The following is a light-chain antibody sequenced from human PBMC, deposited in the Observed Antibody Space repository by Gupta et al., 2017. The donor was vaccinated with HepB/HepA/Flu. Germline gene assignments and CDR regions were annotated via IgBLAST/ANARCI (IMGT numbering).Light chain of an antibody. Sequence: QSALTQPASVSGSPGQSITISCTGTSSDVGSYNLVSWYQQHPGKAPKLMIYEVCKRPSGVSNRFSGCKSGNTASLTISGLQAEDEADYYCCSYAGSSTLGVFGTGTKVTVL. J-gene: IGLJ1*01. CDR3: CSYAGSSTLGV. CDR1: SSDVGSYNL. CDR2: EVC. V-gene: IGLV2-23*02.